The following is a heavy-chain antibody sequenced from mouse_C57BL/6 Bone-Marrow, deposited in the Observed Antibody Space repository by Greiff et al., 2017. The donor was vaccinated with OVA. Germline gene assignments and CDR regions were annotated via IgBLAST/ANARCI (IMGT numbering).Heavy chain of an antibody. Sequence: QVQLKESGPGLVQPSQSLSITCTVSGFSLTSYGVHWVRQSPGKGLEWLGVIWSGGSTDYYAAFISRLSISKDNSKSQVIFKMNSLQADDTAIYYCARSRGYYYSLYYFDYWGQGTTRTVSS. J-gene: IGHJ2*01. V-gene: IGHV2-2*01. D-gene: IGHD1-1*01. CDR3: ARSRGYYYSLYYFDY. CDR2: IWSGGST. CDR1: GFSLTSYG.